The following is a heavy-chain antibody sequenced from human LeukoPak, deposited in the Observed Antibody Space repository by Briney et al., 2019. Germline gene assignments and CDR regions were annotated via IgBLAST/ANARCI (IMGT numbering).Heavy chain of an antibody. Sequence: AGRCVRLSCAASVFTFSDYYMSGIRQAPGKGRECVSYITSTGNSIFYANSVKGRFTISRDNAKNSLYLQINSLRADDTALYYCARDQGSMIVVRTTNWYFDLWGRGTLVTASS. CDR2: ITSTGNSI. V-gene: IGHV3-11*04. J-gene: IGHJ2*01. D-gene: IGHD3-22*01. CDR3: ARDQGSMIVVRTTNWYFDL. CDR1: VFTFSDYY.